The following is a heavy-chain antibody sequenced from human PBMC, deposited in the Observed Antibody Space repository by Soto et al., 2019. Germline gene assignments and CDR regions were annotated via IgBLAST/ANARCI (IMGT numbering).Heavy chain of an antibody. CDR3: ARETPRHYYDSSGPLDY. J-gene: IGHJ4*02. CDR2: IWYDGSNK. V-gene: IGHV3-33*01. CDR1: GFTFSSYG. Sequence: PGGSLRLSCAASGFTFSSYGMHWVRQAPGKGLEWVAVIWYDGSNKYYADSVKGRFTISGDNSKNTLYLQMNSLRAEDTAVYYCARETPRHYYDSSGPLDYWGQGTLVTVSS. D-gene: IGHD3-22*01.